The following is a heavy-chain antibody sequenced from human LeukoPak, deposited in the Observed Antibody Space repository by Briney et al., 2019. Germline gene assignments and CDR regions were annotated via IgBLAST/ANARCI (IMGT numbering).Heavy chain of an antibody. CDR3: ARVYSSSIQYYYYYYMDV. Sequence: PGGSLRLSCAASGFTFSGYGMHWVRQAPGKGLEWVAFIRYEGSNKYSADSVKGRFTISRDNSKNTLYLQMNSLRAEDTAVYYCARVYSSSIQYYYYYYMDVWGKGTTVTVSS. CDR1: GFTFSGYG. J-gene: IGHJ6*03. V-gene: IGHV3-30*02. CDR2: IRYEGSNK. D-gene: IGHD6-13*01.